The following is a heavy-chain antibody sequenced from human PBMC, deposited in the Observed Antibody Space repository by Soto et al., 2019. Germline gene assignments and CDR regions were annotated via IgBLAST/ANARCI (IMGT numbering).Heavy chain of an antibody. CDR2: ISYDGSNK. Sequence: GGSLRLSCAASGFTFSSYGMHWVRQAPGKGLEWVAVISYDGSNKYYADSVKGRFTISRDNSKNTLYLQMNSLRAEDTAVYYCAKWADCGGDCTDFDYWAQGTLVTVSS. CDR1: GFTFSSYG. CDR3: AKWADCGGDCTDFDY. J-gene: IGHJ4*02. D-gene: IGHD2-21*02. V-gene: IGHV3-30*18.